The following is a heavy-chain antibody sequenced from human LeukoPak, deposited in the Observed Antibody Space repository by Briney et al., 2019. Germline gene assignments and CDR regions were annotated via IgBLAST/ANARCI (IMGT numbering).Heavy chain of an antibody. Sequence: ASVKVSCKASGYTFTSYYMHWVRQAPGQGLEWMGIINPSGGSTSYAQKFQGRVTMTRDTSTSTVCMELSSLRSEDTAVYYCEITMVRGVMFFDYWGQGTLVTVSS. CDR2: INPSGGST. D-gene: IGHD3-10*01. V-gene: IGHV1-46*01. J-gene: IGHJ4*02. CDR1: GYTFTSYY. CDR3: EITMVRGVMFFDY.